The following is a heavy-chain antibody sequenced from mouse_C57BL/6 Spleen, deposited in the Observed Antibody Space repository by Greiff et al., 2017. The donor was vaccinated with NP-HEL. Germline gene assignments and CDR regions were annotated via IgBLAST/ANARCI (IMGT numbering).Heavy chain of an antibody. CDR3: ARRTTVVANYFDY. CDR1: GYAFSSSW. Sequence: QVQLQQSGPELVKPGASVKISCKASGYAFSSSWMNWVKQRPGKGLEWIGRIYPGDGDTNYNGNFKGKATLTADKSSSTAYMQLSSLTSEDSAVYFCARRTTVVANYFDYWGQGTTLTVSS. CDR2: IYPGDGDT. J-gene: IGHJ2*01. V-gene: IGHV1-82*01. D-gene: IGHD1-1*01.